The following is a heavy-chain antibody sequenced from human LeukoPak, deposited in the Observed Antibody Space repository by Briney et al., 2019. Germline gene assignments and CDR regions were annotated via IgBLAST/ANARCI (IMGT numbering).Heavy chain of an antibody. V-gene: IGHV5-51*01. D-gene: IGHD4-11*01. CDR1: GSPFTTSW. CDR2: IYPSDSDT. J-gene: IGHJ4*02. Sequence: GESPKISYKASGSPFTTSWIGWVRQMPGKGLEWMGIIYPSDSDTRYSPSFQGQVTISADKSITTAFLQWSSVKASDTAMYYCALVFYSHYGLGFWGQGTLVTVSS. CDR3: ALVFYSHYGLGF.